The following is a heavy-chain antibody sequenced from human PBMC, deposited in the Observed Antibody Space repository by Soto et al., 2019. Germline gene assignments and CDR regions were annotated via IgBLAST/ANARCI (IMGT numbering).Heavy chain of an antibody. V-gene: IGHV4-31*03. Sequence: SETLSLTCTVSGGSISSGGYYWSWIRQHPGKGLEWIGYINYSGSTYYNPSLKSRVTISVDTSDSQLSLKMSSVTAADTAVYYCARYYYDRSGYYGLDYWGQGTLVTVSS. CDR1: GGSISSGGYY. CDR2: INYSGST. CDR3: ARYYYDRSGYYGLDY. J-gene: IGHJ4*02. D-gene: IGHD3-22*01.